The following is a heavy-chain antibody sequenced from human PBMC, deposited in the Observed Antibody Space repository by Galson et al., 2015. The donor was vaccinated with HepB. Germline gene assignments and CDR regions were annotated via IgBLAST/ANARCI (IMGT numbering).Heavy chain of an antibody. Sequence: SLRLSCAASGFTFSSYEMNWVLQAPGKGLEWISYINSRGSTIYYADSVKGRFTISRDNAKNSLYLQMNSLRAEDTAVYYCARDVEYCSGNVCYHRDNFDSWGQGTLVTVSS. CDR1: GFTFSSYE. CDR2: INSRGSTI. J-gene: IGHJ4*02. V-gene: IGHV3-48*03. D-gene: IGHD2-15*01. CDR3: ARDVEYCSGNVCYHRDNFDS.